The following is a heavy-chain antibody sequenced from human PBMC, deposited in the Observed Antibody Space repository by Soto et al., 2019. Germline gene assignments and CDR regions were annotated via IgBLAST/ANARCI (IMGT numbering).Heavy chain of an antibody. D-gene: IGHD6-19*01. CDR1: GFTFISYA. CDR2: ISYDGSNK. J-gene: IGHJ6*02. V-gene: IGHV3-30*18. CDR3: AKDIYHSSGWYKHTSYGMDV. Sequence: PGGSLRLSCAASGFTFISYAMHWVRQAPGNGLEWVAGISYDGSNKYYAASVKGRFTISRDNSKNTLYLQMNSLRAEDTAVYYCAKDIYHSSGWYKHTSYGMDVWGQGTTVTVSS.